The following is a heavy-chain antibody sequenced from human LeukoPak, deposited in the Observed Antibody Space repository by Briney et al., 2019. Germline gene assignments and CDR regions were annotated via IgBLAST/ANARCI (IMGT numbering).Heavy chain of an antibody. CDR1: GGSISSSDYY. CDR3: ARDESGGLDY. Sequence: SETLSLTCTVSGGSISSSDYYWSWIRQPPGKGLEWIGYIYYSGSTNYNPSLKSRVTISVDTSKNQFSLKLSSVTAADTAVYYCARDESGGLDYWGQGTLVTVSS. J-gene: IGHJ4*02. D-gene: IGHD2-15*01. V-gene: IGHV4-61*08. CDR2: IYYSGST.